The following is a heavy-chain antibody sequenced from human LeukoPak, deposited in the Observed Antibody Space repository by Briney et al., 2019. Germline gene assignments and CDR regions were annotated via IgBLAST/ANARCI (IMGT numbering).Heavy chain of an antibody. CDR1: GYTLTDYY. V-gene: IGHV1-2*06. CDR3: ARVGYYESSGYYEY. J-gene: IGHJ4*02. CDR2: INPNSGGT. Sequence: ASVKVSCKASGYTLTDYYMHWVRQAPGQGLEWMGRINPNSGGTNYAQKFQGRVTMTRDTTISTVYMELSRLRSDDTAVYYCARVGYYESSGYYEYWGQGTLVTVSS. D-gene: IGHD3-22*01.